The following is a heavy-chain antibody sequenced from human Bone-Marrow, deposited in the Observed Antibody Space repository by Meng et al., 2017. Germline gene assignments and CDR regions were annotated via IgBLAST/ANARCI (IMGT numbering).Heavy chain of an antibody. CDR3: ARVGTMVRGTDY. J-gene: IGHJ4*02. CDR1: GGSFSGYY. Sequence: SETLSLTCAVYGGSFSGYYWSWIRQPPGKGLEWIGEINHSGSTNYNPSLKSRVTIAVDTSKSQFSLKLSSVNAADTAVYYCARVGTMVRGTDYWGQGTLVTVSS. V-gene: IGHV4-34*09. CDR2: INHSGST. D-gene: IGHD3-10*01.